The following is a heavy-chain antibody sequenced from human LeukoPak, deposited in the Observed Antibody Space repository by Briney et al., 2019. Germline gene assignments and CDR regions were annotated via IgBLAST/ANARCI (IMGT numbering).Heavy chain of an antibody. CDR2: IRYDGSNK. CDR3: AKEKPFPLAAAGPFDY. J-gene: IGHJ4*02. D-gene: IGHD6-13*01. V-gene: IGHV3-30*02. Sequence: GGSLRLSCAASGFTFSSYGMHWVRQAPGKGLEWVAFIRYDGSNKYYADSVKGRFTISRDNSKNTLYLQMNSLRAEDTAVYYCAKEKPFPLAAAGPFDYWGQGTLVTVSS. CDR1: GFTFSSYG.